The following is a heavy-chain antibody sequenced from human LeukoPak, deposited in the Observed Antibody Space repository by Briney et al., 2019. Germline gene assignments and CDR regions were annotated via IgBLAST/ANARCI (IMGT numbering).Heavy chain of an antibody. D-gene: IGHD3-22*01. CDR3: ARSPPAHPNGYDSSGYYRWSAFDI. V-gene: IGHV3-64*01. Sequence: GSLRLSCAASGFTFSSYAMHWVRQAPGKGLEYVSAISSNGGSTYYANSVKGRFTISRDNSKNTLYLQMGSLRAEDMAVYYCARSPPAHPNGYDSSGYYRWSAFDIWGQGTMVTVSS. J-gene: IGHJ3*02. CDR1: GFTFSSYA. CDR2: ISSNGGST.